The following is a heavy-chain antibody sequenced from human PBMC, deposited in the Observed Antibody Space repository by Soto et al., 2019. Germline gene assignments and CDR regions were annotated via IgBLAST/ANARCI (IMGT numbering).Heavy chain of an antibody. CDR3: ARALSGGQQLVVGWFDP. J-gene: IGHJ5*02. D-gene: IGHD6-13*01. CDR1: GGTFSSYA. Sequence: QVQLVQSGAEVKKPGSSVKVSCKASGGTFSSYAISWVRQAPGQGLEWMGGIIPIFGTANYAQKFRGRVTITADESTSTAYMELSSLRSEDTAVYYCARALSGGQQLVVGWFDPWGQGTLVTVSS. V-gene: IGHV1-69*01. CDR2: IIPIFGTA.